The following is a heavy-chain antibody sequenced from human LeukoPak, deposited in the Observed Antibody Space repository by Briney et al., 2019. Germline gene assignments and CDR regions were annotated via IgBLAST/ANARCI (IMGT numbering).Heavy chain of an antibody. CDR2: IYTSGSS. D-gene: IGHD4-17*01. V-gene: IGHV4-4*07. CDR1: GGSINSYY. J-gene: IGHJ6*03. Sequence: SETLSLTCTVSGGSINSYYWSWIRRPAGKGLEWIGRIYTSGSSNYNPSLKSRVTMSVDTSKNQFPLRLTSVTAADTAVYYCARAAYGDYRYYYFYLDVWGKGTTVTVSS. CDR3: ARAAYGDYRYYYFYLDV.